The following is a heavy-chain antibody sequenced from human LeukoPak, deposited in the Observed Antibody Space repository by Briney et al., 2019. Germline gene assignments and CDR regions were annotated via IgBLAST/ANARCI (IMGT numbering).Heavy chain of an antibody. CDR1: GYTLTELS. J-gene: IGHJ4*02. Sequence: ASVKVSCKVCGYTLTELSMHWVRQAPGKGLEWMGGFDPEDGETIYAQKFRGRVTMTEDTSTDTAYMELSSVRSEDTAVYYCATTYYYDSSGYPDYWGRGTLVTVSS. CDR2: FDPEDGET. V-gene: IGHV1-24*01. D-gene: IGHD3-22*01. CDR3: ATTYYYDSSGYPDY.